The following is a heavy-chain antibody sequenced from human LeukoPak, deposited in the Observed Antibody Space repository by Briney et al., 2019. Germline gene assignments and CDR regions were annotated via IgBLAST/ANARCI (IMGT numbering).Heavy chain of an antibody. J-gene: IGHJ6*02. CDR3: ASIGGMDV. CDR2: IYYSGST. Sequence: SETLSLTCTVSGGSISSYYWSWIRQPPGKGLEWIGYIYYSGSTNYNPSLKSRVTISVDKSKNQFSLKLSSVTAADTAVYYCASIGGMDVWGQGTTVTVSS. CDR1: GGSISSYY. V-gene: IGHV4-59*12. D-gene: IGHD2-15*01.